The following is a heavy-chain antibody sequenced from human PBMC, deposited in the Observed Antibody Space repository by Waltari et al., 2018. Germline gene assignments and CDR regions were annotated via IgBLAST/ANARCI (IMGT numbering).Heavy chain of an antibody. CDR2: SYTEGST. CDR3: AIDVAAVGTYYLDY. CDR1: GGSISSYY. V-gene: IGHV4-4*07. J-gene: IGHJ4*02. Sequence: QVQLQVSGPGLVKPSETLSLTCTVSGGSISSYYWCCIRQHAGKGLGWVRRSYTEGSTNYNPSLTKRVTMAVDTAKIHFSLKLSSRTAADTAVYYCAIDVAAVGTYYLDYWGQGTLVTVSS. D-gene: IGHD6-13*01.